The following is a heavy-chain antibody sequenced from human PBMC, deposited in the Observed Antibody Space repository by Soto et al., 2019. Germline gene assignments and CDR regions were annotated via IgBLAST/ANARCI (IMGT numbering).Heavy chain of an antibody. D-gene: IGHD5-18*01. CDR1: GFTFSSYE. Sequence: LRLSCAASGFTFSSYEMNWVRQAPGKGLEWVSYISSSGSTKYYADSVKGRFTISRDNAKNSLYLQMNSLRAEDTAVYYCARGPTAMVFFDYWGQGTLVTVSS. CDR3: ARGPTAMVFFDY. CDR2: ISSSGSTK. V-gene: IGHV3-48*03. J-gene: IGHJ4*02.